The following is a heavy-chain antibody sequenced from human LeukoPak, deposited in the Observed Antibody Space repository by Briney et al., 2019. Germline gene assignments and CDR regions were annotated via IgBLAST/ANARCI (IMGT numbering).Heavy chain of an antibody. V-gene: IGHV3-43D*03. CDR1: GFTFDDYA. CDR2: ISWDGGST. D-gene: IGHD6-13*01. J-gene: IGHJ2*01. Sequence: GGSLRLSCAASGFTFDDYAMHWVRQAPGKGLEWVSLISWDGGSTYYADSVKGRFTISRDNSKNSLYLQMNSLRAEDTALYYCAKDLWGPQQLPPGYFDLWGRGTLVTVSS. CDR3: AKDLWGPQQLPPGYFDL.